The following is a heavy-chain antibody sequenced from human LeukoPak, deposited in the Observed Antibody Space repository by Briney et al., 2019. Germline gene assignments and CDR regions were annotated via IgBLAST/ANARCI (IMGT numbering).Heavy chain of an antibody. D-gene: IGHD3-3*01. CDR1: GGPISSSSYY. V-gene: IGHV4-39*01. Sequence: PSETLSLTCTVSGGPISSSSYYWGWIRQPPGKGLEWIGSIYYSGNTYYNPSPKSRVTISVGTSKNQFSLKLSSVTAADTAVYYCARLLSYDFWSGQNYYYYYMDVWGKGTTVTVSS. CDR3: ARLLSYDFWSGQNYYYYYMDV. CDR2: IYYSGNT. J-gene: IGHJ6*03.